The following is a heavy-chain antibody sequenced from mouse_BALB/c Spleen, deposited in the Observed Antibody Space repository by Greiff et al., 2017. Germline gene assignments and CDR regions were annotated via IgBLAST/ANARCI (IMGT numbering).Heavy chain of an antibody. CDR2: ISYSGST. J-gene: IGHJ3*01. CDR3: ARGLEGFAY. CDR1: GYSITSDYA. D-gene: IGHD2-4*01. V-gene: IGHV3-2*02. Sequence: EVMLVESGPGLVKPSQSLSLTCTVTGYSITSDYAWNWIRQFPGNKLEWMGYISYSGSTSYNPSLKSRISITRDTSKNQFFLQLNSVTTEDTATYYCARGLEGFAYWGQGTLVTVSA.